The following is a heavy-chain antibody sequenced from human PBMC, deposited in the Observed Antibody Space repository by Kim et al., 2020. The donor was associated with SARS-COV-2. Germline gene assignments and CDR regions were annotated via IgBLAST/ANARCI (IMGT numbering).Heavy chain of an antibody. J-gene: IGHJ4*02. V-gene: IGHV3-33*01. CDR3: ARDPCGGGASCYLGCFDY. CDR1: GFTFSSYG. CDR2: IWYDGSNK. Sequence: GGSLRLSCAASGFTFSSYGMHWVRQAPGKGLEWVAVIWYDGSNKYYADSVKGRFTISRDNSKNTLYLQMNSLRAEDTAVYYCARDPCGGGASCYLGCFDYWGQGTLVTVSS. D-gene: IGHD2-15*01.